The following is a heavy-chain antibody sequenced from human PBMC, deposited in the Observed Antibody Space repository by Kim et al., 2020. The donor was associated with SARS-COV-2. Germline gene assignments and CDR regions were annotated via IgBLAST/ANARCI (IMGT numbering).Heavy chain of an antibody. D-gene: IGHD4-17*01. J-gene: IGHJ6*02. CDR3: ARAGYGDYPYYYGMDV. Sequence: SLKSRVTISVDRSKNQFSLKLSSVTAADTAVYYCARAGYGDYPYYYGMDVWGQGTTVTVSS. V-gene: IGHV4-30-2*01.